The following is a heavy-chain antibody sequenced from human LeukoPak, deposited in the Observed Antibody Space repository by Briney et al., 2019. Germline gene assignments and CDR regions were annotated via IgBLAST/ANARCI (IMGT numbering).Heavy chain of an antibody. CDR1: GGSFSGYY. CDR3: ARYFHYYDSSGYYSRFDY. J-gene: IGHJ4*02. CDR2: IYYSGST. V-gene: IGHV4-59*01. Sequence: SETLSLTCAVYGGSFSGYYWSWIRQPPGKGLEWIGYIYYSGSTNYNPSLKSRVTISVDTSKNQFSLKLSSVTAADTAVYYCARYFHYYDSSGYYSRFDYWGQGTLVTVSS. D-gene: IGHD3-22*01.